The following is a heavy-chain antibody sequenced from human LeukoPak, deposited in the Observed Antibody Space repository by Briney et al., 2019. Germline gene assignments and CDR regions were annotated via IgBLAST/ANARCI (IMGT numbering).Heavy chain of an antibody. CDR2: IYFTGST. D-gene: IGHD5-24*01. Sequence: SETLSLTCTVSGVSISNYYWNWIRQPPGKGLEWIGYIYFTGSTNYNPSLKSRVTISLDTSKNQFSLKLSSVTAADTAIYYCARGRSLQFSDWGPGTLVTVSS. J-gene: IGHJ4*02. V-gene: IGHV4-59*01. CDR3: ARGRSLQFSD. CDR1: GVSISNYY.